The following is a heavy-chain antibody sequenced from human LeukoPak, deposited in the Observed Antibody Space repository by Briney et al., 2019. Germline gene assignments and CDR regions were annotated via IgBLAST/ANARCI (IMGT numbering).Heavy chain of an antibody. Sequence: GGSLRLSCAASGFTFSSYSMNWVRQAPGKGLEWVSSISSSSSYIYYADSVKGRFTISRVNAKNSLYLQMNSLRAEDTAVYYCARDYYDSSGYYDMVDYWGQGTLVTVSS. CDR1: GFTFSSYS. CDR2: ISSSSSYI. D-gene: IGHD3-22*01. CDR3: ARDYYDSSGYYDMVDY. J-gene: IGHJ4*02. V-gene: IGHV3-21*01.